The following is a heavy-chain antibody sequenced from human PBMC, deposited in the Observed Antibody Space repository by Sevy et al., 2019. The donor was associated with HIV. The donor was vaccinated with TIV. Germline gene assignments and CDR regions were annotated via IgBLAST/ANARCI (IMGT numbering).Heavy chain of an antibody. CDR1: DVSISSGTNY. V-gene: IGHV4-39*01. CDR2: IYYSGST. Sequence: SETLSLTCTVSDVSISSGTNYWGWIRQPPGKGLEWIGSIYYSGSTYYNPSLKSRVTISADTSMNQFSLKLSSVTVAATAVYYCARQRGGWYEYDASDVWGQGTMVTVSS. CDR3: ARQRGGWYEYDASDV. J-gene: IGHJ3*01. D-gene: IGHD6-19*01.